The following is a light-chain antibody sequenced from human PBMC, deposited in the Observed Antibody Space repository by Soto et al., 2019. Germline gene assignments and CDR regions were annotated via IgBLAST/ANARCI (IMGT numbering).Light chain of an antibody. J-gene: IGKJ1*01. CDR1: QSISSW. V-gene: IGKV1-5*03. CDR3: QQYNSYSPWT. Sequence: DMQIAQSPSSLSVSVGERVTITCRHSQSISSWLAWYQQKPGKAPKLLIYKASSLESRVPSRFSGSGSGTEFILTISSLQPDDFATYYCQQYNSYSPWTFGQGTKVDIK. CDR2: KAS.